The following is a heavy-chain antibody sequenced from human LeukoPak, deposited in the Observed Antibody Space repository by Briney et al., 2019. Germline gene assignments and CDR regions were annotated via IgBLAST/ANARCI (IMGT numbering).Heavy chain of an antibody. V-gene: IGHV3-30-3*01. Sequence: GRSLRLSCAASGFTFSSYVMHWVRQAPGKGLEWVALISSDGSNKYFADSVKGRFTISGDNSKNTLYLQMNSLRTEDTAVYYCARQGSSLDAWGRGTTFTVSS. J-gene: IGHJ6*02. CDR2: ISSDGSNK. D-gene: IGHD5/OR15-5a*01. CDR3: ARQGSSLDA. CDR1: GFTFSSYV.